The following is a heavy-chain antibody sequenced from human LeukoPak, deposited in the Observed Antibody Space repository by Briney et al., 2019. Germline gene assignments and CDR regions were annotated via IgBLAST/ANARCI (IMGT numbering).Heavy chain of an antibody. J-gene: IGHJ4*02. V-gene: IGHV4-61*08. D-gene: IGHD6-19*01. Sequence: PSQTLSLTCTVSGGSISSGGYYWSWLRQPPGKGLEWIGYIYYSGSTNYNSSLKSRVTISVDTSKNQFSLKLSSVTATDTAVYYCARLRGQYSSGWHYFDYWGQGTLVTVSS. CDR2: IYYSGST. CDR3: ARLRGQYSSGWHYFDY. CDR1: GGSISSGGYY.